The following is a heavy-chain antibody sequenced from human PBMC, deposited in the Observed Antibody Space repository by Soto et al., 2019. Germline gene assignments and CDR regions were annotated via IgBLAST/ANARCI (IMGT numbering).Heavy chain of an antibody. J-gene: IGHJ6*02. CDR2: ISGSAGST. V-gene: IGHV3-23*01. CDR1: GFTFSSYA. D-gene: IGHD7-27*01. Sequence: PGGALRLSCAASGFTFSSYAMSWVRQAPWKGLEWVSAISGSAGSTYYADSVKGRFTISRDNSKNTLYLQMNSLRVEDTAVYYCAKGLTGAPYYAMDVWGQGTTVTVSS. CDR3: AKGLTGAPYYAMDV.